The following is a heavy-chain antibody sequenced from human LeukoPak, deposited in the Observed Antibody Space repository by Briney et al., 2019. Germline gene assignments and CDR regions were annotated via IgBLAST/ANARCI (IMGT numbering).Heavy chain of an antibody. J-gene: IGHJ3*02. Sequence: ASVKVSCKASGYTFTGYYMHWVRQAPGQGLEWMGIINPSGGSTSYAQKFQGRVTMTRDMSTSTVYMELSSLRSEDTAVYYCARVPPSIAAAGTDAFDIWGQGTMVTVSS. D-gene: IGHD6-13*01. CDR3: ARVPPSIAAAGTDAFDI. CDR1: GYTFTGYY. V-gene: IGHV1-46*01. CDR2: INPSGGST.